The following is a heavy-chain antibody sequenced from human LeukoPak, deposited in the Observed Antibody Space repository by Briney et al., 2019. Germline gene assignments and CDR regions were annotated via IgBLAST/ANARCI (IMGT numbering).Heavy chain of an antibody. D-gene: IGHD3-16*02. CDR3: AKDAIGQYRPYYFDC. J-gene: IGHJ4*02. CDR1: GFTFSSYP. Sequence: GRSLRLSCAASGFTFSSYPMHWVRQAPGKGLEWVAVISYDGNNKNYADSVKGRFTISRDNSKNTVNLQLNSLRAEDTAVYYCAKDAIGQYRPYYFDCWGQGTLVTVSS. CDR2: ISYDGNNK. V-gene: IGHV3-30*07.